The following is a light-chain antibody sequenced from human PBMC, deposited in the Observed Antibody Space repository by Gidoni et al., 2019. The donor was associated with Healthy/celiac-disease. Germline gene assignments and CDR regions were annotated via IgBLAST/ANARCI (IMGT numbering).Light chain of an antibody. V-gene: IGKV4-1*01. CDR1: QSVLYSSNNKNY. CDR3: QQYYTTLRT. J-gene: IGKJ3*01. CDR2: WAS. Sequence: DIVMTQSPDSLAVSLGERATINCKSSQSVLYSSNNKNYLAWYQQKPGQPPKLLIYWASTRESGVPDRFSVSGSGTDFTLTISSLQAEDVAVYYCQQYYTTLRTFGPXTKVDIK.